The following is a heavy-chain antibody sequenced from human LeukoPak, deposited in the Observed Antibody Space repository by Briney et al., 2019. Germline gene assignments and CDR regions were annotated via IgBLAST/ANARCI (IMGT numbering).Heavy chain of an antibody. CDR3: VNLSHLQH. J-gene: IGHJ1*01. V-gene: IGHV3-64D*06. Sequence: GGSLRLSCSASGFTFSSYAMHWVRQAPGKGLKYVSAISSNGGSTYYADSVKGRFTISRDNSKNTLYLQMSSLRAEDTAVYYCVNLSHLQHWGQGTLVTVSS. CDR2: ISSNGGST. CDR1: GFTFSSYA.